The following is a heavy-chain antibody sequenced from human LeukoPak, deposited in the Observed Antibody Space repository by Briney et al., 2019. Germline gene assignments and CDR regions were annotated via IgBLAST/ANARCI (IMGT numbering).Heavy chain of an antibody. Sequence: GASVKVSCKASGYIFTGYYMYWVRQAPGQGLEWMGWINPKSGGTNYAQKFQGRVTMTRDMSTSTVYMELSSLRSEDTAVYYCARVGYYDSSGTADYWGQGTLVTVSS. D-gene: IGHD3-22*01. J-gene: IGHJ4*02. CDR3: ARVGYYDSSGTADY. CDR2: INPKSGGT. CDR1: GYIFTGYY. V-gene: IGHV1-2*02.